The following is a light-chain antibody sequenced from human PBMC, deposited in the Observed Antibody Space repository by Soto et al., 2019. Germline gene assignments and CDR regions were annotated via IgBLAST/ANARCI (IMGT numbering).Light chain of an antibody. J-gene: IGLJ3*02. V-gene: IGLV2-14*02. Sequence: QSALTQPASVSGSPGQSITISCTGTRSDVGSYNLVSWYQQHPGKAPKLMIYEGNKRPSGVSNRFSGSKSGNTASLTISGLQAEDEADYYCSSYTSSSVWVFGGGTKLTVL. CDR1: RSDVGSYNL. CDR3: SSYTSSSVWV. CDR2: EGN.